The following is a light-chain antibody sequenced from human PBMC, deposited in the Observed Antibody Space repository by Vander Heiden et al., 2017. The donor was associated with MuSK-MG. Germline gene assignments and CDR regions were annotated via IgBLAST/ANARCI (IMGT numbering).Light chain of an antibody. J-gene: IGKJ4*01. CDR2: DAS. Sequence: EIVLTQSPATLSLSPGERATLSCRASQSVSSYLAWYQQKPGQAPRLLIYDASNRATGIQARFSGSGSGTDFTLTISSREPEDFAVYYCQQRHYWPPRLTFGGGTKVEIK. V-gene: IGKV3-11*01. CDR3: QQRHYWPPRLT. CDR1: QSVSSY.